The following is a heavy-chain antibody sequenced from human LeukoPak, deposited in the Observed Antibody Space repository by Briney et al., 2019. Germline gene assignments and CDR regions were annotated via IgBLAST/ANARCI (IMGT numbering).Heavy chain of an antibody. CDR1: GFTVSSNY. CDR3: AREGRIHSSSWSAFDY. D-gene: IGHD6-13*01. V-gene: IGHV3-66*02. Sequence: PGGSLRLSCAASGFTVSSNYMRWVRQAPGKGLEWVSVIYSGGSTYYADSVKGRFTISRDNSKNTLYLQMNSLRAEDTAVYYCAREGRIHSSSWSAFDYWGQGTLVTVSS. J-gene: IGHJ4*02. CDR2: IYSGGST.